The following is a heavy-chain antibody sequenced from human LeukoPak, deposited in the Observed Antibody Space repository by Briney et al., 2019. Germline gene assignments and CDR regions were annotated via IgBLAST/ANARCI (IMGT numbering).Heavy chain of an antibody. J-gene: IGHJ5*02. CDR2: IWYEGSNK. CDR3: AKGSPYGSGSYYTAPWFDP. D-gene: IGHD3-10*01. V-gene: IGHV3-33*06. Sequence: GGSLRLSCAASGFTLSSYGMHWVRQAPGKGLEGVAIIWYEGSNKYYTGSVKGRFTISRDNSKNTLYLQMNSLRAEDTAVYYCAKGSPYGSGSYYTAPWFDPWGQGTLVTVSS. CDR1: GFTLSSYG.